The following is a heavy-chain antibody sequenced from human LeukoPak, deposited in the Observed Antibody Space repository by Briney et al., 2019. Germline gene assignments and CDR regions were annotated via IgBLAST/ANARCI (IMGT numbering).Heavy chain of an antibody. J-gene: IGHJ3*02. Sequence: GGSLRLSCAASGFTFSSYSMNWVRQAPGKGLEWVSYINSRSSTIYYADSVRGRFTISRDNAKNSLYLQMNSLKAEDTAIYYCAREVGTPQAFDIWGQGTMVTVSS. CDR3: AREVGTPQAFDI. CDR1: GFTFSSYS. CDR2: INSRSSTI. D-gene: IGHD1-26*01. V-gene: IGHV3-48*01.